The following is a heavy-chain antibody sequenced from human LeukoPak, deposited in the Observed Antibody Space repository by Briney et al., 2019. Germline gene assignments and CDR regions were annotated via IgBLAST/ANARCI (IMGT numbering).Heavy chain of an antibody. CDR3: AALGYCSSTSCLRGAFDI. CDR1: GGTFSSYA. J-gene: IGHJ3*02. CDR2: IDPNSGGT. Sequence: ASVKVSWKASGGTFSSYAISWVRPAPGQGLEWMAWIDPNSGGTNYAQKFEGRVTMTRDTSISTAYMELSRLRSDDTAVYYCAALGYCSSTSCLRGAFDIWAKGQWSPSLQ. D-gene: IGHD2-2*01. V-gene: IGHV1-2*02.